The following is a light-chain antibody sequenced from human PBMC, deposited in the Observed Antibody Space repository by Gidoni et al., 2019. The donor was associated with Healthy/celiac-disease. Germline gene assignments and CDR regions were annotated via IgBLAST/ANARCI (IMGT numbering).Light chain of an antibody. Sequence: QSDLTQPASVSGSPGQSITISCTGTSSDGGGYNYVSWYQQHPGKAPKLMIYDVSNRPSGVSNRFSGSKSGNTASLTISVLQAEDEADYYCSSYTSSSTLVFGTGTKVTVL. CDR3: SSYTSSSTLV. J-gene: IGLJ1*01. CDR1: SSDGGGYNY. CDR2: DVS. V-gene: IGLV2-14*01.